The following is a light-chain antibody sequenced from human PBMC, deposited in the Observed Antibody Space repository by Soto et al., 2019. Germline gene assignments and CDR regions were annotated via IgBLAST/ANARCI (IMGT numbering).Light chain of an antibody. CDR1: SSDVGSYNL. Sequence: QSALTQPASVSGSPGQSITISCTGPSSDVGSYNLVSWYQQHPGKAPKLMIYEGSKRPSGVSNRFSGSKSGNTASRTISGLQAEDEADYYCCSYAGSSTVVFGGGTKVTVL. CDR3: CSYAGSSTVV. V-gene: IGLV2-23*01. J-gene: IGLJ2*01. CDR2: EGS.